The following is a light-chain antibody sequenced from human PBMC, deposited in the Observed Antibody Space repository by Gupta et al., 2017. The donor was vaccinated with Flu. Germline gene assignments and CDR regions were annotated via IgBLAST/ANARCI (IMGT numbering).Light chain of an antibody. Sequence: TASSTWGGDNIGSKSVHWYKQRPGRAPVMVVSEGSDRPSGIPERFSGSNSGNTATLTISRVEAGDEADYYCQVWDRSTDHGVFGGGTELTVL. CDR3: QVWDRSTDHGV. J-gene: IGLJ3*02. V-gene: IGLV3-21*02. CDR2: EGS. CDR1: NIGSKS.